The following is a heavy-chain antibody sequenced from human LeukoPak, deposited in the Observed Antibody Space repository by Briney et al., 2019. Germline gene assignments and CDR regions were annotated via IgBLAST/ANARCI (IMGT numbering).Heavy chain of an antibody. CDR1: RFTFSNAW. V-gene: IGHV3-48*01. CDR3: ARGPEAKIVVPTK. CDR2: ISSSSSTI. D-gene: IGHD2-2*01. Sequence: GGSLRLSCAASRFTFSNAWVSWVRQAPGKGLEWVSYISSSSSTIHYADSVKGRFTISRDNAKNSLYLQMNSLRAEDTAVYYCARGPEAKIVVPTKWGQGTLVTVSS. J-gene: IGHJ4*02.